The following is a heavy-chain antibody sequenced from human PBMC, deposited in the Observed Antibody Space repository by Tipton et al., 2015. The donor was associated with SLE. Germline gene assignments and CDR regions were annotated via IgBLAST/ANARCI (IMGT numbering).Heavy chain of an antibody. J-gene: IGHJ4*02. Sequence: WVRQSPGKGLEWIGTIYYSGSTYYKSSLKSRATISLDTSKNQFSLKLSSVTAADTAVYYCARDPYYYDSSGSPHSYWGQGTLVTVSS. CDR2: IYYSGST. D-gene: IGHD3-22*01. V-gene: IGHV4-39*07. CDR3: ARDPYYYDSSGSPHSY.